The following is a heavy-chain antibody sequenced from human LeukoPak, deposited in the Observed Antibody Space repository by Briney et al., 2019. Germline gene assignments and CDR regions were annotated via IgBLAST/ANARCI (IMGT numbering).Heavy chain of an antibody. J-gene: IGHJ4*02. CDR1: GFTFDDYG. Sequence: GGSLRLSCAASGFTFDDYGMTWVRQAPGKGLEWVSGINWKGDSTGYADSVKGRFTISRDNAKNSLYLLLNSLRAEDTALYHCARTRYSGSYGGADNWGQGTLVTVSS. CDR2: INWKGDST. D-gene: IGHD1-26*01. CDR3: ARTRYSGSYGGADN. V-gene: IGHV3-20*01.